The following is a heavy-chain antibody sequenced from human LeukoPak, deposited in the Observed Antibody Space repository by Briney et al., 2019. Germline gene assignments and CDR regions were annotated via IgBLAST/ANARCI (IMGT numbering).Heavy chain of an antibody. CDR3: ARSDYFDY. CDR2: IKSDGSST. CDR1: GFTFSSYW. Sequence: GGSLRLSCAASGFTFSSYWMHWVRQAPGKGLVWVSRIKSDGSSTSYADSVKGRFTTSSDNAKNTLYLQVNSLRAEDTAVYYCARSDYFDYWGQGTLVTVSS. J-gene: IGHJ4*02. V-gene: IGHV3-74*01.